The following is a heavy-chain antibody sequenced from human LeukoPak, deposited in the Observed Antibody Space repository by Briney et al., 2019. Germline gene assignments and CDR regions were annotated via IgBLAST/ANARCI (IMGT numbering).Heavy chain of an antibody. CDR2: ISYDGSNK. CDR1: GFTFSSNG. D-gene: IGHD2-2*01. Sequence: PGGSLRLSCAASGFTFSSNGMHWVRQAPGKGLEWVAVISYDGSNKYYADSVKGRFTISRDNSKDTLYLQMNSLRAEDTAVYYCARHSEGPVNDAFDIWGQGTEVTVSS. CDR3: ARHSEGPVNDAFDI. J-gene: IGHJ3*02. V-gene: IGHV3-30*03.